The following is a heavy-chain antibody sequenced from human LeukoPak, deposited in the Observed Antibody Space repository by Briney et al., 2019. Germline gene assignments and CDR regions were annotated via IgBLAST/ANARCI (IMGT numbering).Heavy chain of an antibody. V-gene: IGHV5-10-1*01. CDR2: IDPSDSYT. Sequence: GESLKISCKGSGYRFTSYWISWVRQMPGKGLEWMGRIDPSDSYTNYSPSFQGHVTISADKSISTAYLQWSSLKASDTAMYYCARQPMYYYGSGSSTHSDDYWGQGTLVTVSS. CDR3: ARQPMYYYGSGSSTHSDDY. D-gene: IGHD3-10*01. J-gene: IGHJ4*02. CDR1: GYRFTSYW.